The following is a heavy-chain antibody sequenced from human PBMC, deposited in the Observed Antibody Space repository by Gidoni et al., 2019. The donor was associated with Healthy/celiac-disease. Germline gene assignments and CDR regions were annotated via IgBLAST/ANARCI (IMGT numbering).Heavy chain of an antibody. V-gene: IGHV4-39*01. J-gene: IGHJ4*02. D-gene: IGHD3-10*01. CDR3: ARLGMVRGVDS. CDR1: GGSISRSSYY. CDR2: IYYSGST. Sequence: QLQLQESGPGLVKPSETLSLNCAVSGGSISRSSYYWGWIRQPPGKGLEWIGSIYYSGSTYYNPSLKSRVTISVDTSKNQFSLNLNSVTAADTAVYYCARLGMVRGVDSWGQGTLVTVSP.